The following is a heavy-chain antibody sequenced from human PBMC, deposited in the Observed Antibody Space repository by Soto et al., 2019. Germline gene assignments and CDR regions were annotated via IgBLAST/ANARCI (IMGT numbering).Heavy chain of an antibody. J-gene: IGHJ6*02. CDR3: ARDGTYNWNYDSYYGMDV. CDR1: GGTFSSYA. CDR2: IIPIFGTA. D-gene: IGHD1-7*01. V-gene: IGHV1-69*13. Sequence: SVKVSCKASGGTFSSYAISWVRQAPGQGLEWMGGIIPIFGTANYAQKFQGRVTITADESTSTAYMELSSLRSEDTAVYYCARDGTYNWNYDSYYGMDVWGQGTTVTVSS.